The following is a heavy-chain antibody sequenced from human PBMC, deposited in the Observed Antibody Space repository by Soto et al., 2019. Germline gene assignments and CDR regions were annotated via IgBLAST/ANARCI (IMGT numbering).Heavy chain of an antibody. CDR1: GGSFSDFY. V-gene: IGHV4-34*01. J-gene: IGHJ4*02. Sequence: SETLSLTCAVYGGSFSDFYWTWIRQLPGKGLEWIGEINHSGNTNYNPSLKSRVAISVDTSKNQFSLNLRSVTAADTAVYYCGPRGAFFYPLRYWGQGTLVTFSS. D-gene: IGHD3-3*02. CDR3: GPRGAFFYPLRY. CDR2: INHSGNT.